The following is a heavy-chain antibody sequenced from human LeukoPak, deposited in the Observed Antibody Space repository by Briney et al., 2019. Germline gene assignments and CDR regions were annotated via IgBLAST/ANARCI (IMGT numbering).Heavy chain of an antibody. CDR2: IYYSGST. V-gene: IGHV4-59*12. CDR1: GGSISSYY. Sequence: RPSETLSLTCTVSGGSISSYYWSWIRQPPGKGLEWIGYIYYSGSTNYNPSLKSRVTISVDTSKNQFSLKLSSVTAADTAVYYCARGRFGRHDFWSGYVLDYFDYWGQGTLVTVSP. D-gene: IGHD3-3*01. J-gene: IGHJ4*02. CDR3: ARGRFGRHDFWSGYVLDYFDY.